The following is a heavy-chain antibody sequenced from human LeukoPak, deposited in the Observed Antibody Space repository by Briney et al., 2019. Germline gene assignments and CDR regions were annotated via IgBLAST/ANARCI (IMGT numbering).Heavy chain of an antibody. CDR3: ARDAQRGFDYSNSLKY. J-gene: IGHJ4*01. V-gene: IGHV3-33*01. CDR2: IWSDGTNR. D-gene: IGHD4-11*01. Sequence: PGGSLRLSCAASGFIFSHYGMHWGRQAPGKGREWVAVIWSDGTNRFYAGSVKGRFTISRDNSQNTPFLQMNSLRAEDTAMYYCARDAQRGFDYSNSLKYWGHGTLVTVSS. CDR1: GFIFSHYG.